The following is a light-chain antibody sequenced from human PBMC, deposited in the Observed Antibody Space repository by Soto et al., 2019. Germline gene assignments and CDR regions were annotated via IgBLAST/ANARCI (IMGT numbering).Light chain of an antibody. V-gene: IGKV1-39*01. CDR3: QQYGSSSWT. CDR2: AAS. Sequence: DIQMTPSPYSLSASVAASVTLTCQASQSISDFLNWYQQKPGKAPRLLIYAASTWQSGVPSRFSGSGSGTDFTLTISRLEPEDFAVYYCQQYGSSSWTFGQGTKVDIK. J-gene: IGKJ1*01. CDR1: QSISDF.